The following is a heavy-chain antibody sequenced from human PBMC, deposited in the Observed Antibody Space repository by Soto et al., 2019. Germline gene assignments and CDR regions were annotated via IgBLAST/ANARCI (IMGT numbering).Heavy chain of an antibody. CDR1: GFTFDDYA. CDR3: AKDKGQWLDYFRN. D-gene: IGHD6-19*01. CDR2: ISWNSGSI. V-gene: IGHV3-9*01. J-gene: IGHJ4*02. Sequence: PGGFLRLSCAASGFTFDDYAMHRVRQAPGKGLEWVSGISWNSGSIVYADSVKGRFTISRDNAKNSLYLQMNSLRAEDTALYYCAKDKGQWLDYFRNWAQGTLVPVSS.